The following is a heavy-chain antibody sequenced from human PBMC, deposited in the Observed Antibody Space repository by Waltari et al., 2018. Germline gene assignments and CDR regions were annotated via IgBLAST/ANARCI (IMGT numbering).Heavy chain of an antibody. CDR1: GGSISSYY. V-gene: IGHV4-59*01. CDR3: AREVGATSFDY. CDR2: IYYSGSP. D-gene: IGHD1-26*01. Sequence: QVQLQESGPGLVKPSETLSLTCTVSGGSISSYYWSWIRQPPGKGLEWIGYIYYSGSPNYNPSLKSRVTISVDTSKNQFSLKLSSVTAADTAVYYCAREVGATSFDYWGQGTLVTVSS. J-gene: IGHJ4*02.